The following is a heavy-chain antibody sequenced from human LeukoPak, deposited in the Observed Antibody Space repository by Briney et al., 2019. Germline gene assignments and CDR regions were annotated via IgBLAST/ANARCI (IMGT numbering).Heavy chain of an antibody. CDR3: AREGAVAVDY. CDR1: GFTFSSYW. Sequence: GGSLRLSCAASGFTFSSYWMHWVRQAPGKGLLWVSRINTDGSSTSYADSVKGRFTISRDNAKNTLYLQMNSLRAEDTAVYYCAREGAVAVDYWGQGTLVTVSS. J-gene: IGHJ4*02. V-gene: IGHV3-74*01. CDR2: INTDGSST. D-gene: IGHD6-19*01.